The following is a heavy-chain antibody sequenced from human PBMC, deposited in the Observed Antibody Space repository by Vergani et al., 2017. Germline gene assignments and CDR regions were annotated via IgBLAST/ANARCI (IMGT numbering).Heavy chain of an antibody. CDR2: ISRSSSTI. CDR3: ARQGVDVFCTNGVCLLGY. Sequence: EVQLVESGGGLVQPGGSLRLSCAASGSTFSSYAMNWVRQAPGKGLEWVSYISRSSSTIYYADSVKGRFTISRDNAKNSLHLQMNNLRAEDTAVYYCARQGVDVFCTNGVCLLGYWGQGALVTVSS. J-gene: IGHJ4*02. V-gene: IGHV3-48*01. CDR1: GSTFSSYA. D-gene: IGHD2-8*01.